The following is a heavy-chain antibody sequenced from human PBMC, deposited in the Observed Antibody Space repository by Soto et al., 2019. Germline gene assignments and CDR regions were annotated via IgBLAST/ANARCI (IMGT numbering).Heavy chain of an antibody. CDR3: ASLESGPRLAFDI. CDR1: GYTFTSYY. D-gene: IGHD1-1*01. V-gene: IGHV1-46*01. CDR2: INPSGGST. J-gene: IGHJ3*02. Sequence: ASVKVSCKASGYTFTSYYMHWVRQAPGQGLEWMGIINPSGGSTSYAQKFQGRVTMTGDTSTSTVYMELSSLRSEDTAVYYCASLESGPRLAFDIWGQGTMVTVSS.